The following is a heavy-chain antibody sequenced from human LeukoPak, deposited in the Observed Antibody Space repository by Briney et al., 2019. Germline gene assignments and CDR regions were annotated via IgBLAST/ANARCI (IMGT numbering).Heavy chain of an antibody. D-gene: IGHD3-9*01. CDR1: GFTFSSYA. CDR2: IYYSGST. Sequence: PGGSLRLSCAASGFTFSSYAMSWVRQAPGKGLEWIGSIYYSGSTYYNPSLKSRVTISVDTSKNQFSLRLSSVTAADTAVYYCAREYSYYDILTTYGYFDYWGQGTLVTVSS. V-gene: IGHV4-39*02. J-gene: IGHJ4*02. CDR3: AREYSYYDILTTYGYFDY.